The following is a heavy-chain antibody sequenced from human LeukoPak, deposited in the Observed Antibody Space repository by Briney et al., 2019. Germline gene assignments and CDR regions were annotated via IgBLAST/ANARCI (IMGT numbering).Heavy chain of an antibody. V-gene: IGHV1-18*01. D-gene: IGHD3-22*01. J-gene: IGHJ4*02. CDR3: ARDPPYYYDSSGYYIDY. CDR2: ISAYNGNT. Sequence: ASVKVSCKASGYTFTSYGISWVRQAPGQGLEWMGCISAYNGNTNYAQKLQGRVTMTTDTSTSTAYMELRSLRSDDTAVYYCARDPPYYYDSSGYYIDYWGQGTLVTVSS. CDR1: GYTFTSYG.